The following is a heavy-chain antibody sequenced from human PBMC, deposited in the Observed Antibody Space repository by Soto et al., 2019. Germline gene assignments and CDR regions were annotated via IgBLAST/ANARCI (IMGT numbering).Heavy chain of an antibody. CDR3: AKEAVVLPAARIYWYFDL. V-gene: IGHV3-23*01. CDR1: GFTFSSYA. J-gene: IGHJ2*01. CDR2: ISGSGGST. Sequence: EVQLMESGGGLVQPGGSLRLSCAASGFTFSSYAMSWVRQAPGKGLEWVSAISGSGGSTYYADSVKGRFTISRDNSKNTLYLQMNSLRAEDTAVYYCAKEAVVLPAARIYWYFDLWGRGTLVTVSS. D-gene: IGHD2-2*01.